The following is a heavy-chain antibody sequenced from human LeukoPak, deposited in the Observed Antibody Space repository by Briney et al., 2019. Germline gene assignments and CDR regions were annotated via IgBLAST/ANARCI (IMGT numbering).Heavy chain of an antibody. CDR1: GYTFTSYY. D-gene: IGHD1-26*01. V-gene: IGHV1-46*01. Sequence: ASVKVSCKASGYTFTSYYMHWVRQAPGQGLEWMGIINPSGGSTSYAQKFQGRVTMTTDTSTSTAYMELRSLRSDDTAVYYCARVVGAKNGFDCWGQGTLVTVSS. J-gene: IGHJ4*02. CDR3: ARVVGAKNGFDC. CDR2: INPSGGST.